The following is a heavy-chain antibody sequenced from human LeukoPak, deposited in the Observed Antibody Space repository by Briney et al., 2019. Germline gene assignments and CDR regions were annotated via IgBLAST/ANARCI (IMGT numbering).Heavy chain of an antibody. V-gene: IGHV3-23*01. Sequence: GGSLRLSCAASGFAFRSFDMSWVRQAPGKGLEWVSSLSGSGDTTYYADSVKGRFTISRDNSNNTLYLQMNSLRAEDTALYYCAKDRSLTLPTFERSGYYYYWGQGTLDTVSS. D-gene: IGHD3-22*01. CDR1: GFAFRSFD. CDR2: LSGSGDTT. J-gene: IGHJ4*02. CDR3: AKDRSLTLPTFERSGYYYY.